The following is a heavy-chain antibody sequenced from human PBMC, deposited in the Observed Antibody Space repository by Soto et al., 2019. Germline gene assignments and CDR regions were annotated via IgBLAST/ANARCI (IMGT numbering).Heavy chain of an antibody. CDR2: ISSSCSTI. V-gene: IGHV3-11*01. J-gene: IGHJ6*02. CDR3: AREHYDFWSGSSTAMDV. CDR1: GFTFSDYY. Sequence: GGSLRLSCAASGFTFSDYYMSWIRQAPGKGLEWVSYISSSCSTIYYADSVKGRFTISMHNSKNSLYLQMNSRRAQETTSYLCAREHYDFWSGSSTAMDVWGQGTTVTVSS. D-gene: IGHD3-3*01.